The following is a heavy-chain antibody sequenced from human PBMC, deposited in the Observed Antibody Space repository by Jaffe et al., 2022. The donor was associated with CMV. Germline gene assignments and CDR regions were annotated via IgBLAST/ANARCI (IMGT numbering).Heavy chain of an antibody. J-gene: IGHJ5*02. V-gene: IGHV4-59*01. CDR2: IYYSGST. CDR1: GGSISSYY. D-gene: IGHD6-13*01. CDR3: ARALGGIAAAGTYNWFDP. Sequence: QVQLQESGPGLVKPSETLSLTCTVSGGSISSYYWSWIRQPPGKGLEWIGYIYYSGSTNYNPSLKSRVTISVDTSKNQFSLKLSSVTAADTAVYYCARALGGIAAAGTYNWFDPWGQGTLVTVSS.